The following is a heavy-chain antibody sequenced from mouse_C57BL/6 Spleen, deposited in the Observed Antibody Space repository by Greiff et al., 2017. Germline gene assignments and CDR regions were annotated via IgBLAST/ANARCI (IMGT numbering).Heavy chain of an antibody. CDR1: GYSITSGYY. D-gene: IGHD2-10*01. Sequence: DVKLQESGPGLVKPSQSLYLTCSVTGYSITSGYYWNWIRQFPGNKLEWMGYISYDGSNNYNPSLKNRISITRDTSKNQFFLKLNSVTTEDTATYYCAREAYRGYFDVWGTGTTVTVSS. J-gene: IGHJ1*03. CDR3: AREAYRGYFDV. V-gene: IGHV3-6*01. CDR2: ISYDGSN.